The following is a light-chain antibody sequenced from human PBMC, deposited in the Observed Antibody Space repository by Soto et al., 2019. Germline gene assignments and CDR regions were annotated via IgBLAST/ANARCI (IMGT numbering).Light chain of an antibody. CDR1: NSNIGKNY. CDR2: DNN. CDR3: GTWDSSLTVVV. J-gene: IGLJ3*02. V-gene: IGLV1-51*01. Sequence: QSVLTQPPSVSAAPGQKVTIYCSRSNSNIGKNYVSWYQQLPGTAPKLLIYDNNQRPSGIPDRFSGSKSDTSATLGITGLQTGDEADYYCGTWDSSLTVVVLGGGTKLTVL.